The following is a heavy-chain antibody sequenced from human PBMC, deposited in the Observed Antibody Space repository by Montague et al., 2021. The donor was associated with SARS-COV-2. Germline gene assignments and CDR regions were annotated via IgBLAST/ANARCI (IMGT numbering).Heavy chain of an antibody. CDR3: ARGTPRSPPLIVVVPAANSCFDY. Sequence: SLRLSCAASGFTFSSYAMSWVRQAPGKGLEWVSAISGSGGSTYYADSVKGRFTISRDNSKNTLYLQMNSLRAEDTAVYYCARGTPRSPPLIVVVPAANSCFDYWGQGTLVTVSS. D-gene: IGHD2-2*01. J-gene: IGHJ4*02. V-gene: IGHV3-23*01. CDR1: GFTFSSYA. CDR2: ISGSGGST.